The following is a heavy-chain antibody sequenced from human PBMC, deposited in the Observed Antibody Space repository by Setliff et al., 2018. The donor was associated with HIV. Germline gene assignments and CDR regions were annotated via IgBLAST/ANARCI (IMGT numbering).Heavy chain of an antibody. CDR1: GFSINTGYY. Sequence: SQTLSLTCNVSGFSINTGYYWGWIRQSPGRGLQWIASILHSGSTYFNPSLRSRVTISVDTSKNQFSLKLSSVTAADTAVYYCARDQRLSYWGQGTLVTVSS. CDR3: ARDQRLSY. J-gene: IGHJ4*02. CDR2: ILHSGST. V-gene: IGHV4-38-2*02.